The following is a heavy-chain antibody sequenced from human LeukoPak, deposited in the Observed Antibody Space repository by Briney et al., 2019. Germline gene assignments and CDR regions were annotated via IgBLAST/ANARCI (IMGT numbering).Heavy chain of an antibody. J-gene: IGHJ4*02. CDR3: ARSVYDSNGYYRVLEY. Sequence: PSGGSLRLSCAASGFTFSSYWMSWVRQAPGKGLVWVSRIDTDGSSTNYADSVKGRLTISRDNARNTLYLQMDSLRAEDTAVYYCARSVYDSNGYYRVLEYWGQGTLVTVSS. D-gene: IGHD3-22*01. CDR1: GFTFSSYW. V-gene: IGHV3-74*01. CDR2: IDTDGSST.